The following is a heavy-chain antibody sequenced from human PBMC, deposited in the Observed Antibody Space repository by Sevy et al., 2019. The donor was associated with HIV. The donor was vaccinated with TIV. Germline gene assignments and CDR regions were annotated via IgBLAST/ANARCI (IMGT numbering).Heavy chain of an antibody. V-gene: IGHV1-18*01. CDR1: GYTFENYG. CDR2: ISRYNA. Sequence: ASVKVSCKASGYTFENYGLGWVRQAPGQGLEWMGWISRYNANYAQHLQGRVTMTTDTSTSTAYMELRSLRSDDTAVYYCARAPSGSQGPGQYCQHGGQGTLVTVS. D-gene: IGHD1-26*01. CDR3: ARAPSGSQGPGQYCQH. J-gene: IGHJ1*01.